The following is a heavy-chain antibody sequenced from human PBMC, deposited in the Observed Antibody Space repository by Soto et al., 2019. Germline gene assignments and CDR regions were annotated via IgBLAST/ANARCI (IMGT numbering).Heavy chain of an antibody. D-gene: IGHD3-10*01. Sequence: QVQLVESGGGVVQPGRSLSLSYAASGFTFSSYGMHWVRQAPGKGLEWVAVISYDGSNKYYADSVKGRFTISRDNSKNTLYLQMNSLRAEDTAVYYCAKDPGYYGSGSYSDYWGQGTLVTVSS. CDR1: GFTFSSYG. V-gene: IGHV3-30*18. CDR2: ISYDGSNK. J-gene: IGHJ4*02. CDR3: AKDPGYYGSGSYSDY.